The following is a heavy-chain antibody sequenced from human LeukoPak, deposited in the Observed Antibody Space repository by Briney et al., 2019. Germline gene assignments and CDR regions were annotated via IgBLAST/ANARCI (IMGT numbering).Heavy chain of an antibody. CDR3: ARVGEHYYDSSGYYSWFDY. Sequence: ASVKVSCKASGYTFTSYGISWVRQAPGQGLEWMGWISAYNGNTNCAQKLQGRVTMTTDTSTSTAYMELRSLRSDDTAVYYCARVGEHYYDSSGYYSWFDYWGQGTLVTVSS. CDR1: GYTFTSYG. D-gene: IGHD3-22*01. CDR2: ISAYNGNT. V-gene: IGHV1-18*01. J-gene: IGHJ5*01.